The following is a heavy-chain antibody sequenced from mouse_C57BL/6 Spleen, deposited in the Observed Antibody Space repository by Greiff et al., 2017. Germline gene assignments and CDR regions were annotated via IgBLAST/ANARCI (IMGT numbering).Heavy chain of an antibody. CDR1: GYAFSSSW. J-gene: IGHJ1*03. CDR2: IYPGDGDT. Sequence: QVQLQQSGPELVKPGASVKISCKASGYAFSSSWMNWVKQRPGKGLEWIGRIYPGDGDTNYNGKFKGKATLTADKSSSTAYMQLSSLTSEDSAVYFCARANWGAGYFDVWGTGTTVTVSS. CDR3: ARANWGAGYFDV. D-gene: IGHD4-1*01. V-gene: IGHV1-82*01.